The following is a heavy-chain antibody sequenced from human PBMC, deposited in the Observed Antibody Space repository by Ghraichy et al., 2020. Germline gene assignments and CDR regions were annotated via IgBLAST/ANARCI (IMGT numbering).Heavy chain of an antibody. CDR3: GRGGPDNSNYAVDI. CDR2: IYSFCGT. V-gene: IGHV3-53*01. Sequence: GESLNISCAASGFSVSNNYMSWVRQAPGKGLEWVSVIYSFCGTFHVDSVKGRFTISRDNSKNTVYLQMNSLRAEDTALYYCGRGGPDNSNYAVDIWGQGTMVTVSS. D-gene: IGHD4-11*01. J-gene: IGHJ3*02. CDR1: GFSVSNNY.